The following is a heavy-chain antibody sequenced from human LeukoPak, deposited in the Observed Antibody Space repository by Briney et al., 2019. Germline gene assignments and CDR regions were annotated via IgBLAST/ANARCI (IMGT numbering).Heavy chain of an antibody. D-gene: IGHD3-22*01. Sequence: SETLSLTCTVSGDSITGSSYYWGWIRQPPGKGLEWIGSMYYSGSTYSNPSLKSRVTISADTSKNQFSLKLRSVTAADTAVYYCARQYYDSTGYYYFDYWGQGTLVTVSS. CDR3: ARQYYDSTGYYYFDY. CDR2: MYYSGST. V-gene: IGHV4-39*01. CDR1: GDSITGSSYY. J-gene: IGHJ4*02.